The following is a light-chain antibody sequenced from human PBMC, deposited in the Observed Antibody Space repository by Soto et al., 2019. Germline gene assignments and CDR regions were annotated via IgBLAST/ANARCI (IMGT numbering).Light chain of an antibody. CDR1: SGSVSSSHH. Sequence: QTVVTQEPSFSVSPGETVTLTCGFSSGSVSSSHHPSWYQQTPGQSPRTLIHDTNRRSSGVPDRFSGSILGNKAALTITGAQAGDESEYFCVLYMGRDTPYVFGSGTKVTVL. CDR3: VLYMGRDTPYV. J-gene: IGLJ1*01. V-gene: IGLV8-61*01. CDR2: DTN.